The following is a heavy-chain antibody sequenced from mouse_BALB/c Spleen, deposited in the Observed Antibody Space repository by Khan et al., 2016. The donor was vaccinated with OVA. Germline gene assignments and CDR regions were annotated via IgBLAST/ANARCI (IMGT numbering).Heavy chain of an antibody. CDR2: IWGSGNT. V-gene: IGHV2-6-5*01. Sequence: QVQLKQSGPGLVAPSQSLSITCTVSGFSLTDYGVSWIRQPPGKGLEWLGVIWGSGNTYYNSALKSRLSISKDNSKSQVFLKMTRLQTDDTAMYYCAKGVWSYYYTLDYWGQGTSVTVSS. CDR1: GFSLTDYG. J-gene: IGHJ4*01. CDR3: AKGVWSYYYTLDY.